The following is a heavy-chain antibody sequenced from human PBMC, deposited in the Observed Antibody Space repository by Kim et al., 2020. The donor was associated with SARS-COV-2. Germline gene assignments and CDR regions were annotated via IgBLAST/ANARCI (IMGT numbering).Heavy chain of an antibody. Sequence: DRTYYEKAVKSRFTVSRDSARNTLYLQMNSLRSDDTAIKYCVKGVWIDYWGPGTLVTVSS. CDR2: DRT. J-gene: IGHJ4*02. D-gene: IGHD2-21*01. V-gene: IGHV3-23*01. CDR3: VKGVWIDY.